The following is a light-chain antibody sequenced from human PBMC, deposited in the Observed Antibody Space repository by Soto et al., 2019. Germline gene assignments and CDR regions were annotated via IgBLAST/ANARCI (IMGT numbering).Light chain of an antibody. J-gene: IGKJ5*01. CDR1: HGVSSN. CDR3: QQYHNTPIT. V-gene: IGKV3D-15*01. Sequence: ETVMTQSPATLSVSPGEGATLSCRASHGVSSNLAWYQHKPGQAPRLLIYGASSRATGIPDRFSGSGSGTDFTLTISRLEPEDFAVYYCQQYHNTPITFGQGTRLEIK. CDR2: GAS.